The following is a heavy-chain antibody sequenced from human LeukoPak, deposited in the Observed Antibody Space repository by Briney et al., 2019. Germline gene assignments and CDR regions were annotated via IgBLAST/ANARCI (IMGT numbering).Heavy chain of an antibody. CDR1: GYTFTNYW. CDR3: ARGGLRYDY. CDR2: MNPTSGNT. Sequence: GASVKVSCKAFGYTFTNYWMHWVRQATGQGLEWMGWMNPTSGNTGYAQRFQGRVTMTRNTSISTAYMELSSLRSEDTAVYYCARGGLRYDYWGQGTLVTVSS. D-gene: IGHD5-12*01. V-gene: IGHV1-8*02. J-gene: IGHJ4*02.